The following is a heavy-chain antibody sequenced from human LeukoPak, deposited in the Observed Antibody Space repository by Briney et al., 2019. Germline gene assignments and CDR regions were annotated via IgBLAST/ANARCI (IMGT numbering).Heavy chain of an antibody. CDR2: ISGSGGST. D-gene: IGHD2/OR15-2a*01. Sequence: GGSLRLSCAASGFTFTSYSMTCVRHAPGKGLEWVSGISGSGGSTDYADSVRGRFTISRDNSKNTLFLQMNSLRAEDTAVYYCAKVLNIYHYYGMDVWGQGTTVTVSS. V-gene: IGHV3-23*01. J-gene: IGHJ6*02. CDR3: AKVLNIYHYYGMDV. CDR1: GFTFTSYS.